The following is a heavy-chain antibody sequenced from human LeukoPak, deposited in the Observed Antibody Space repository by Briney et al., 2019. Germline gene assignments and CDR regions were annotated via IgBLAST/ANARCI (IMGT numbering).Heavy chain of an antibody. CDR2: ISSSGSTI. Sequence: GGSLRLSCAASGFTFSSYEMNWVRQAPGKGLEWVSYISSSGSTIYYADSVKGRFTISRDNAKNSLYLQMNSLKTEDTAVYYCASSPTLYGSGSYGRGAFDIWGQGTMVTVSS. CDR1: GFTFSSYE. D-gene: IGHD3-10*01. V-gene: IGHV3-48*03. CDR3: ASSPTLYGSGSYGRGAFDI. J-gene: IGHJ3*02.